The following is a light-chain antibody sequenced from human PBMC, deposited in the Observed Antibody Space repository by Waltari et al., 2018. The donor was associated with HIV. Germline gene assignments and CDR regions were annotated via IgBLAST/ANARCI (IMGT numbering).Light chain of an antibody. V-gene: IGKV1-33*01. CDR1: QDISNF. CDR2: DVS. J-gene: IGKJ4*01. CDR3: QQYDNLPLT. Sequence: DIQMTQSPSLSASVGDRVTITCQASQDISNFLNWYQQKAGRAPELLIYDVSHLEIGVPSRFSGSGSGTDFTLTISSLQSEDIATYYCQQYDNLPLTFGGGTKVEI.